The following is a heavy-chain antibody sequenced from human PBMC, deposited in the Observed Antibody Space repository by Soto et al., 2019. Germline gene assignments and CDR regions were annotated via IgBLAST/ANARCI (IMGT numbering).Heavy chain of an antibody. J-gene: IGHJ4*02. V-gene: IGHV3-30-3*01. D-gene: IGHD5-18*01. CDR1: GFTFSSYA. Sequence: QVQLVESGGGVVQPGRSLRLSCAASGFTFSSYAMHWVRQAPGKGLEWVAVISYDGGNKYSADSVKGRFTISRDNSKNTLYLQMNSLRAEDTAVYYCAGYSYGYVDYWGQGTLVTVSS. CDR2: ISYDGGNK. CDR3: AGYSYGYVDY.